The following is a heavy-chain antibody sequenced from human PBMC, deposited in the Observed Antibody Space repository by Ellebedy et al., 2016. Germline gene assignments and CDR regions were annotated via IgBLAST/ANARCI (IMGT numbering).Heavy chain of an antibody. D-gene: IGHD6-13*01. Sequence: ASVKVSXXASGYTFTAYYIHWVRQAPGQGLEWMGWINPHSGGTNFAQKFRGRVTMTRDTSISTAYMELSKLRSDDTAVYYCTRFSSTWYWFDPWGQGTLVTVS. J-gene: IGHJ5*02. CDR1: GYTFTAYY. V-gene: IGHV1-2*02. CDR2: INPHSGGT. CDR3: TRFSSTWYWFDP.